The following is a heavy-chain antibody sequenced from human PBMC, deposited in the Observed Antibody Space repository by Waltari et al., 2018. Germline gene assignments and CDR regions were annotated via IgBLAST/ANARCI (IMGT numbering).Heavy chain of an antibody. CDR2: INPNTGST. V-gene: IGHV1-2*02. CDR1: GYTFTGHY. D-gene: IGHD3-10*01. Sequence: QVQLVQSGAEVKKPGASVRVSCEASGYTFTGHYIHWVRQAPGQGLEWMGWINPNTGSTKNVQKLQGRVTMTRDTSISTVFMELSSLRSDDTAVYYCARGPNANREFEFWGQGTLVTVSS. J-gene: IGHJ4*02. CDR3: ARGPNANREFEF.